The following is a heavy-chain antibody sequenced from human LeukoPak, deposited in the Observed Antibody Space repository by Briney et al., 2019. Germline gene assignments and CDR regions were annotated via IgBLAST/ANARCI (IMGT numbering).Heavy chain of an antibody. CDR3: AKRSCSGGSCNFDC. CDR1: GFTFSSYA. J-gene: IGHJ4*02. Sequence: PGGSLRLSCAASGFTFSSYAMSWVRQPPGKGLEWVSAISNSGGSTNYADSVKGRFTISRDNSKNTLYLQMNSLRAEDTAVYYCAKRSCSGGSCNFDCWGQGTLVTVSS. D-gene: IGHD2-15*01. CDR2: ISNSGGST. V-gene: IGHV3-23*01.